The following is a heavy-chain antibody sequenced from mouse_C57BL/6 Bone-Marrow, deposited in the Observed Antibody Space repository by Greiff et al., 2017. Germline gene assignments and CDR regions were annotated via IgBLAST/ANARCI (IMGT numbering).Heavy chain of an antibody. CDR3: ARPGSMIKDYYAMDY. J-gene: IGHJ4*01. CDR1: EYEFPSHD. D-gene: IGHD2-4*01. Sequence: EVQGVESGGGLVQPGESLKLSCESNEYEFPSHDMSWVRKTPEKRLELVAAINSDGGSTYYPATMKRRFIISRDNTTKTLYLQMSSLRSEDTALYYCARPGSMIKDYYAMDYWGQGTSVTVSS. CDR2: INSDGGST. V-gene: IGHV5-2*01.